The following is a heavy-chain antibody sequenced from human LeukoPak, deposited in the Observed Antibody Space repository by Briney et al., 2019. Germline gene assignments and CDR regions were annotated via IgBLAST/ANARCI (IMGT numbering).Heavy chain of an antibody. Sequence: ASVEVSCKASGYTFNGYYMHWVRQAPGQGHGWMGWINPNSGGTNYAQKFQGRVTITRDTSISTAYMELSRLRSDDTAVYYCARASRELLTGFDYWGQGTLVTVCS. CDR3: ARASRELLTGFDY. CDR2: INPNSGGT. D-gene: IGHD1-26*01. CDR1: GYTFNGYY. J-gene: IGHJ4*02. V-gene: IGHV1-2*02.